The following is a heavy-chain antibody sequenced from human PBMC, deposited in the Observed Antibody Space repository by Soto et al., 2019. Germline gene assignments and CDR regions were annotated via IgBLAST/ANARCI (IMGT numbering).Heavy chain of an antibody. V-gene: IGHV1-18*01. CDR1: GYTFTSYG. Sequence: ASVKVSCKASGYTFTSYGISWVRQAPGQGLEWMGWISAYNGNTNYAQKLQGRVTMTTDTSTSTAYMELRSLRSDDTAVYYCARDPNYDFSDSPGYYYDVMAVWGRGTTVTVSS. D-gene: IGHD3-3*01. J-gene: IGHJ6*02. CDR3: ARDPNYDFSDSPGYYYDVMAV. CDR2: ISAYNGNT.